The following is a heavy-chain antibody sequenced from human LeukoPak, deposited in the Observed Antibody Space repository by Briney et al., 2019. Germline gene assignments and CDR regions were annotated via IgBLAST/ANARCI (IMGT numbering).Heavy chain of an antibody. V-gene: IGHV4-59*01. J-gene: IGHJ1*01. CDR1: GGSISSYY. Sequence: SETLSLTRTVSGGSISSYYWSWIRQPPGKGLEWSGYIYYSGSTNYNPSLKSRVTISVDTSKNQFSLKLSSVTAADTAVYYCARDRGGSSGWYWEHWGQGTLVTVSS. CDR3: ARDRGGSSGWYWEH. CDR2: IYYSGST. D-gene: IGHD6-19*01.